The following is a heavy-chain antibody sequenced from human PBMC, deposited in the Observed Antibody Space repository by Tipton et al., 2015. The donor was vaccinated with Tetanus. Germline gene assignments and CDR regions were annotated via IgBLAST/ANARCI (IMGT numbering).Heavy chain of an antibody. J-gene: IGHJ4*02. CDR1: GGSISSGDYY. D-gene: IGHD3-22*01. V-gene: IGHV4-30-4*01. Sequence: TLSLTCTVSGGSISSGDYYWSWIRQPPGKGLEWIGYIYYSGSTYYNPSLKSRVTISVDTSKNQFSLKLSSVTAAGTAVYYCARARTRFYYYDSSGYHREINYFDYWGQGTLVTVSS. CDR2: IYYSGST. CDR3: ARARTRFYYYDSSGYHREINYFDY.